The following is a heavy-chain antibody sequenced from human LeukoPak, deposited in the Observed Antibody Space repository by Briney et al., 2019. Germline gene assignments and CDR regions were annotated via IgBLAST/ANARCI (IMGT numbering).Heavy chain of an antibody. D-gene: IGHD3-22*01. CDR2: IYYCGST. CDR3: ARAYYYDSSGYYPN. Sequence: SQTLSLACTVSGRSISSSSYYWGWIRPPPRNGLGWSGSIYYCGSTYYNPSLKSRVTISVDTSKNQFSLKLRSVTAADTAVYDCARAYYYDSSGYYPNWGQGTLVTVSS. CDR1: GRSISSSSYY. J-gene: IGHJ4*02. V-gene: IGHV4-39*01.